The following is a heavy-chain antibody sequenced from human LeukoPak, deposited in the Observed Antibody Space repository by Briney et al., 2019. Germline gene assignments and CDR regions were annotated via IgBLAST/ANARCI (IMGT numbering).Heavy chain of an antibody. D-gene: IGHD6-13*01. Sequence: SVKVSCKASGGTFSSYAMSWVRQAPGQRLEWMGRIIPIFGTANYAQKFQGRVTITTDESTSTAYMELSSLRSEDTAVYYCARDPLAAGTVGAFDIWGQGTMVTVSS. CDR3: ARDPLAAGTVGAFDI. V-gene: IGHV1-69*05. CDR1: GGTFSSYA. J-gene: IGHJ3*02. CDR2: IIPIFGTA.